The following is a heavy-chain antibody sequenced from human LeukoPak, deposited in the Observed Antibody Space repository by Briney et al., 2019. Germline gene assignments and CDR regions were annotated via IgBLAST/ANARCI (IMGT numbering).Heavy chain of an antibody. CDR3: ARDRYYASGSYNWFNP. Sequence: GGSLRLSCAASGFTFSDYYMSWIRQAPGKGLECVSYISKSGGNTNYADSVKGRFTISRDNAKNSLYLQMNSLRAEDTAVYYCARDRYYASGSYNWFNPWGQGTLVTVSS. J-gene: IGHJ5*02. CDR2: ISKSGGNT. CDR1: GFTFSDYY. D-gene: IGHD3-10*01. V-gene: IGHV3-11*05.